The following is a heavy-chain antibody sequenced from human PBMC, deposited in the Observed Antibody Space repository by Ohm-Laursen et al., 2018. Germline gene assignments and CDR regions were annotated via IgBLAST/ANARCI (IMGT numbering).Heavy chain of an antibody. CDR1: GFTFSDYY. V-gene: IGHV3-11*01. D-gene: IGHD3-16*01. J-gene: IGHJ3*02. CDR3: ARDGGSYQDDVFDI. Sequence: SLRLSRAASGFTFSDYYMSWIRQAPGKGLEWASYISSSGSTIYYADSVKGRFTISRDNAKNSLYLQMNSLRAEDTAVYYCARDGGSYQDDVFDIWGQGTMVTVSS. CDR2: ISSSGSTI.